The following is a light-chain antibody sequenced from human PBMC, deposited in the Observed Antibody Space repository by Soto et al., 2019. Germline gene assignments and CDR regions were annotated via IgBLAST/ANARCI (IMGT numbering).Light chain of an antibody. V-gene: IGKV1-8*01. J-gene: IGKJ5*01. Sequence: AIRMTQSPSSLSASTGDTVPITCRASQDIGSVLAWYQQKPGTAPKVLISGASNLHGGVPSRFSGSGSRTDFTLTITHLQSEDFATYYCQHYLNYPITFGQGTRLESK. CDR3: QHYLNYPIT. CDR2: GAS. CDR1: QDIGSV.